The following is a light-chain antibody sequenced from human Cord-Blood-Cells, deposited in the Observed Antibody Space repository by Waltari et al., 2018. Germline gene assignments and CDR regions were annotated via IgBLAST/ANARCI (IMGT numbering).Light chain of an antibody. V-gene: IGLV2-23*01. CDR3: CSYAGSSTWV. J-gene: IGLJ3*02. CDR1: SRDVGSYHL. Sequence: QSALTQPASVSGSPGHSITLSCTGHSRDVGSYHLVSWYQQHPGKAPKLMIYEGSKRPSGVSNRFSGSKSGNTASLTISGLQAEDEADYYCCSYAGSSTWVFGGGTKLTVL. CDR2: EGS.